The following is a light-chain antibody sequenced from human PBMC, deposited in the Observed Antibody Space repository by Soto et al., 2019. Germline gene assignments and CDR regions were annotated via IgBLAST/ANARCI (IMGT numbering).Light chain of an antibody. CDR2: DAS. V-gene: IGKV3-20*01. Sequence: EIVLTQSPATLSLSPGERASLSCRASQSVSSKLAWYQQKPGQAPRLLIYDASNRATDIPARFSAGGSGTDFTLTISRLEPEDFALYYCQQYGSSPPTFGQGTKVDIK. J-gene: IGKJ1*01. CDR3: QQYGSSPPT. CDR1: QSVSSK.